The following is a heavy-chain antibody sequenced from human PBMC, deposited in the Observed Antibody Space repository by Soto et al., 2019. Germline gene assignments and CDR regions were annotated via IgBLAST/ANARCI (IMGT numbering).Heavy chain of an antibody. CDR2: THYSGTS. D-gene: IGHD6-19*01. J-gene: IGHJ5*02. Sequence: QVQLQESGPGLVKPSETLSLTCTVSGGSVSGYYWSWIRQPPGKGLEWIGNTHYSGTSTYNPSLKRRVTISLDTSNNQYSLRLTSGTAADTAVYYCARGPQWLRSDNWFDPWGQGTRVTVSS. CDR3: ARGPQWLRSDNWFDP. V-gene: IGHV4-59*02. CDR1: GGSVSGYY.